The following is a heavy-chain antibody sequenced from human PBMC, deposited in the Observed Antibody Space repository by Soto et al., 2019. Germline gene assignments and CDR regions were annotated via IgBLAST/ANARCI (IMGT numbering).Heavy chain of an antibody. D-gene: IGHD3-16*01. CDR2: FDPEDGET. CDR3: ATDVTYRNHYWYFDL. V-gene: IGHV1-24*01. CDR1: GYTLTELS. Sequence: ASVKVSCKVSGYTLTELSMHWVRQAPGKGLEWMGGFDPEDGETIYAQKFQGRVTMTEDTSTDTAYMELSSLRSEDTAVYYCATDVTYRNHYWYFDLWGRGTLVTVSS. J-gene: IGHJ2*01.